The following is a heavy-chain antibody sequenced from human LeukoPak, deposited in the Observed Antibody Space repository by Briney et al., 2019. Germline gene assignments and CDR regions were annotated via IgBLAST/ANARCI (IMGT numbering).Heavy chain of an antibody. CDR2: ISWNSGSI. CDR1: GFTFDDYA. J-gene: IGHJ3*02. Sequence: GGSLRLSCAASGFTFDDYAMHWVRQAPGKGLEWVSGISWNSGSIGYADSVKGRFTISRDNAKNSLYLQMNSLRAEDTALYYCAKDLKYYYDSTWSFDIWGQGTMVTVSS. CDR3: AKDLKYYYDSTWSFDI. V-gene: IGHV3-9*01. D-gene: IGHD3-22*01.